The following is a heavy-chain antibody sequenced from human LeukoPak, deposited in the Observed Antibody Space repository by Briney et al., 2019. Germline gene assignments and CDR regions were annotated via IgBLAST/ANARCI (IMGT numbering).Heavy chain of an antibody. CDR3: ARDRGYSGYGGYFDY. CDR2: ISSSSYI. CDR1: GFTFSSYS. D-gene: IGHD5-12*01. J-gene: IGHJ4*02. Sequence: PGGSLRLSCAASGFTFSSYSMNWVRQAPGKGLEWVSSISSSSYIYYADSVKGRFTISRDNAKNSLYLQMNSLRAEGTAVYYCARDRGYSGYGGYFDYWGQGTLVTVSS. V-gene: IGHV3-21*01.